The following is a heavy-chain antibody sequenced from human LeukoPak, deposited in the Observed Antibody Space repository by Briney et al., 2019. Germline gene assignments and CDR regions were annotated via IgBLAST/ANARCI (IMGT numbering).Heavy chain of an antibody. CDR3: AKDICGGDCYPHGGY. D-gene: IGHD2-21*01. J-gene: IGHJ4*02. CDR1: GFSFRTFW. CDR2: IPYDGSNK. Sequence: GGSLRLSCAASGFSFRTFWMHWLRQVPGKGLEWVAFIPYDGSNKYYADSLKGRFTISRDNSKNTLYLQMNSLRAEDTAIYYCAKDICGGDCYPHGGYWGQGTLVTVSS. V-gene: IGHV3-30*02.